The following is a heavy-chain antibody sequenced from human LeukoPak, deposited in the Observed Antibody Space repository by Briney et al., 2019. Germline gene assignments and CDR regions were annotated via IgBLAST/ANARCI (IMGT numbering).Heavy chain of an antibody. D-gene: IGHD3-22*01. V-gene: IGHV3-23*01. CDR1: GFTFSSYA. CDR2: ITGTGGNT. J-gene: IGHJ4*02. Sequence: TGGSLRLSCAASGFTFSSYAMSWVRQAPGKGLEWVSSITGTGGNTYYADSVKGRFTISRDNSKNTLFLQMNSLRAEDTAVYYCAKDLAYYDGSGSFDYWGQGTLVTVSS. CDR3: AKDLAYYDGSGSFDY.